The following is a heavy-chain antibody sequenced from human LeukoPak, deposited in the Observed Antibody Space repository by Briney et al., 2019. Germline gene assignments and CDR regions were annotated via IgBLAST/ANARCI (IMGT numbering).Heavy chain of an antibody. D-gene: IGHD1-7*01. J-gene: IGHJ4*02. CDR3: ARDPITGTTLVAGFGY. Sequence: GGSLRLSCAASGFTFSSYEMNWVRQAPGKGLEWVSYISSSSSTIYYADSVKGRFTISRDNAKNSLYLQMNSLRAEDTAVYYCARDPITGTTLVAGFGYWGQGTLVTVSS. V-gene: IGHV3-48*03. CDR1: GFTFSSYE. CDR2: ISSSSSTI.